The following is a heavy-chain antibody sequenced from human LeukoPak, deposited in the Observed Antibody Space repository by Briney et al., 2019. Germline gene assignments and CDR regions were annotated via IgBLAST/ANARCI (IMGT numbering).Heavy chain of an antibody. Sequence: PGGSLRPSCVASGFPFSLYTMNWVRQVPGKGLQWLSSITSRSDFIFYEESLKGRFTISRDNAKNSLFLQMNSLSAEDTARYYWAKDSSAGDNFDFWGRGTLVTVSS. J-gene: IGHJ2*01. V-gene: IGHV3-21*01. CDR2: ITSRSDFI. CDR1: GFPFSLYT. CDR3: AKDSSAGDNFDF. D-gene: IGHD2-15*01.